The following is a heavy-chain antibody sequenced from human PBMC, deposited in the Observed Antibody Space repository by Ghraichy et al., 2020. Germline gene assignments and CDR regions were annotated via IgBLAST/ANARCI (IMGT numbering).Heavy chain of an antibody. Sequence: PSVKVSCKASGYIFTSYGISWVRQAPGQGLEWMGWISAYNGNTKYAQKLQGRGTMTTDTSTSTAYMELRSLRSDDTAVYYCARDPPATAAAGTVDYWGQGTLVTVSS. CDR2: ISAYNGNT. CDR3: ARDPPATAAAGTVDY. D-gene: IGHD6-13*01. V-gene: IGHV1-18*04. CDR1: GYIFTSYG. J-gene: IGHJ4*02.